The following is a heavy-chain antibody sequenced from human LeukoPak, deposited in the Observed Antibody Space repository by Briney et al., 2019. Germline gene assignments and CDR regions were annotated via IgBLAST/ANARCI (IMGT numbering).Heavy chain of an antibody. Sequence: GGSLRLSCAASGFTFSSYAMSWVRQAPGKGLEWVSAISGSGGRTYYADSVKGRFTISRDNAKNSLYLQMNSLRAEDTAVYYCARAASFRGYSYGYVFDYWGQGTLVTVSS. J-gene: IGHJ4*02. D-gene: IGHD5-18*01. CDR1: GFTFSSYA. CDR2: ISGSGGRT. V-gene: IGHV3-23*01. CDR3: ARAASFRGYSYGYVFDY.